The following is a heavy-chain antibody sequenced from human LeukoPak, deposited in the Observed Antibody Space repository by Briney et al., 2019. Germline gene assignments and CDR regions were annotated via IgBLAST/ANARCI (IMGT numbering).Heavy chain of an antibody. D-gene: IGHD2-2*01. CDR2: IKQDGSEK. J-gene: IGHJ4*02. CDR1: GFTFSSYW. V-gene: IGHV3-7*01. CDR3: ARDFNAAAIFDY. Sequence: GGSLILSCAASGFTFSSYWMSWVRQAPGKGLEWVANIKQDGSEKYYVDSVKCRFTISRDNAKNTLYLQMNSLRAEDTAVYYCARDFNAAAIFDYWGQGTLATVSS.